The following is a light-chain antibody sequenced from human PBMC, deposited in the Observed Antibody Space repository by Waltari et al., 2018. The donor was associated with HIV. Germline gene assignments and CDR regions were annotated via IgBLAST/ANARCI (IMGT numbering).Light chain of an antibody. J-gene: IGKJ1*01. CDR2: KAS. CDR1: QSIDSW. CDR3: QQYNSISWT. Sequence: DIQMTQSPSTLSASVGDRVTITCRASQSIDSWLAWYQQKPGKAPNLLIYKASTLESGVPARFSGSGSGTDFTLTISSLQPDDFATYYCQQYNSISWTFGQGTKVEIK. V-gene: IGKV1-5*03.